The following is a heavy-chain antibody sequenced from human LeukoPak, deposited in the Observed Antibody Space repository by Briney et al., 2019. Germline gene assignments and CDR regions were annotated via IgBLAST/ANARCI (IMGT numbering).Heavy chain of an antibody. D-gene: IGHD5-24*01. CDR2: IYSDNT. V-gene: IGHV3-53*01. Sequence: GGSLRLSCTVSGFTVSSNSMSWVRQAPGKGLEWVSFIYSDNTHYSDSVEGRFTISRDKNTLYLQMNSLRAEDTAVYYCTSPRGDGYNFLDYWGQGTLVTVSS. CDR3: TSPRGDGYNFLDY. CDR1: GFTVSSNS. J-gene: IGHJ4*02.